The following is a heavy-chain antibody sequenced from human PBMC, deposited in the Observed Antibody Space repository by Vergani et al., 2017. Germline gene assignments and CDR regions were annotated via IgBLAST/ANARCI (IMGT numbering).Heavy chain of an antibody. V-gene: IGHV3-21*01. CDR1: GFTFSSYS. J-gene: IGHJ4*02. D-gene: IGHD3-22*01. CDR2: ISSSSSYI. Sequence: EVQLLESGGGLVQPGGSLRLSCAAPGFTFSSYSMNWVRQAPGKGLEWVSSISSSSSYIYYADSVKGRFTISRDNAKNSLYLQMNSLRAEDTAVYYCAKDLYDSSGYSFDYWGQGTLVTVSS. CDR3: AKDLYDSSGYSFDY.